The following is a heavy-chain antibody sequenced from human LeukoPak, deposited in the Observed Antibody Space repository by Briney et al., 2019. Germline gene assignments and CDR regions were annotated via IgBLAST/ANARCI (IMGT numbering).Heavy chain of an antibody. J-gene: IGHJ5*02. Sequence: GGSLRLSCAASGFTVSSNYMSWVRQAPGRGLEWVSVIYSGGNTYYADSVKGRFTISRDNSKNTLYLQMNSLRAEDTAVYYCARDYNCGYSYGYHWGQGTLVTVSS. CDR3: ARDYNCGYSYGYH. V-gene: IGHV3-53*01. CDR1: GFTVSSNY. D-gene: IGHD5-18*01. CDR2: IYSGGNT.